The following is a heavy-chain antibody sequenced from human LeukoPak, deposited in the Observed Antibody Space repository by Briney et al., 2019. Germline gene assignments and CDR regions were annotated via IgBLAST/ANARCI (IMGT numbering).Heavy chain of an antibody. CDR3: ARLRGYSYGFIDY. V-gene: IGHV4-39*01. CDR1: GGSISSSSYY. D-gene: IGHD5-18*01. CDR2: IYYSGST. Sequence: SETLSLTCTVSGGSISSSSYYWGWIRQPPGKGLEWIGSIYYSGSTYYNLSLKSRVTISVDTSKNQFSLKLSSVTAADTAVYYCARLRGYSYGFIDYWGQGTLVTVSS. J-gene: IGHJ4*02.